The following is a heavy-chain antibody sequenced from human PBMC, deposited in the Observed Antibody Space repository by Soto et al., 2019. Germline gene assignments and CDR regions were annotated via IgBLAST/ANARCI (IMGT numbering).Heavy chain of an antibody. CDR3: ATEELCGADCYFFKH. CDR1: GFNLRNYE. D-gene: IGHD2-21*02. CDR2: ISGSNNNI. Sequence: EVQLLETGGGSVHVGGSLRLSCAVSGFNLRNYEMNWVREVPGQGLEWISKISGSNNNIYYADSVQGRFTISRDDANNGLFLQMSGLRAEDTATYHCATEELCGADCYFFKHWGQGTLVTVSS. J-gene: IGHJ1*01. V-gene: IGHV3-48*03.